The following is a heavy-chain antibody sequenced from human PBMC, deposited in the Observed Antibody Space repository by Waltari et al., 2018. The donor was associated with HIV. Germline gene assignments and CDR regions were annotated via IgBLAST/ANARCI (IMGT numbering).Heavy chain of an antibody. D-gene: IGHD7-27*01. CDR3: ARWPVTGYGDFAIDY. J-gene: IGHJ4*02. Sequence: QVQLRESGPGLVKPSGTLSLTCAVSGYSTSSGYYWGWIRQSPGKGLEWIGNILHSGGTYYNPSLKSRVTISIDTSKNQFSLRLSSVTAADTAVYYCARWPVTGYGDFAIDYWGQGTLVTVSS. CDR2: ILHSGGT. CDR1: GYSTSSGYY. V-gene: IGHV4-38-2*01.